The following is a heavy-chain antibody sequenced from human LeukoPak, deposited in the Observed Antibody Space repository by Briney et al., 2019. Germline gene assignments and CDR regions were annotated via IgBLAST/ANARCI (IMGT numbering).Heavy chain of an antibody. CDR3: ARGRVTVVGVVTDIFWFFDL. Sequence: GASVKVSCKASGGTFTSYTISWVRQAPGQGLEWMGGVIPIYGTAKYAQKFQGRVTITADESTSTAYMELSSLRSEDTAVYYCARGRVTVVGVVTDIFWFFDLWAVAPWSLSPQ. CDR2: VIPIYGTA. D-gene: IGHD3-3*01. V-gene: IGHV1-69*13. CDR1: GGTFTSYT. J-gene: IGHJ2*01.